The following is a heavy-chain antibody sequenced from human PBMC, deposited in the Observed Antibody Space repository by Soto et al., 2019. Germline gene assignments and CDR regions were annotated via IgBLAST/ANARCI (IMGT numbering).Heavy chain of an antibody. J-gene: IGHJ6*03. CDR1: GFTFSSYG. D-gene: IGHD3-10*01. Sequence: QVQLVESGGGVVQPGRSLRLSCAASGFTFSSYGMHWVRQAPGKGLEWVAVIWYDGSNKYYADSVKGRFTISRDNSKNTLYLQMNSMRAEDTAVYNCARDDKELFRYYYYYYMVVWGKGTTVTVSS. CDR2: IWYDGSNK. CDR3: ARDDKELFRYYYYYYMVV. V-gene: IGHV3-33*01.